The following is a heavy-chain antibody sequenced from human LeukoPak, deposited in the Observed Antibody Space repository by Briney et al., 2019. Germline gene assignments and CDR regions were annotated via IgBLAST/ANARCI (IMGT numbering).Heavy chain of an antibody. D-gene: IGHD3-16*01. V-gene: IGHV3-53*01. CDR3: ARRGAAGTYYFDS. Sequence: GGSLRLSCAASGFTVSSSYMSWVRQAPGKGLEWVSGIYSSGSTYYADSVKGRFTISRDNSKNTLYLQMNSLRAEDTAVYYCARRGAAGTYYFDSWGQGTLVTVSS. CDR2: IYSSGST. CDR1: GFTVSSSY. J-gene: IGHJ4*02.